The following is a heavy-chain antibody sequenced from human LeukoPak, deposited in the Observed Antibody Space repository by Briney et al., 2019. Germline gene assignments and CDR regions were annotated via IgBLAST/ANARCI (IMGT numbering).Heavy chain of an antibody. CDR3: AGRNSSEDY. Sequence: PGGSLRLSCAASGFTFRDYTMNWVRQSPGKGLEWVSAINKGGTFIKYADSVKGRFVVSRDNAKNLLFLQMNSLRAEDTAVYYCAGRNSSEDYWGQGTLVTVSS. D-gene: IGHD6-25*01. CDR2: INKGGTFI. J-gene: IGHJ4*02. V-gene: IGHV3-21*01. CDR1: GFTFRDYT.